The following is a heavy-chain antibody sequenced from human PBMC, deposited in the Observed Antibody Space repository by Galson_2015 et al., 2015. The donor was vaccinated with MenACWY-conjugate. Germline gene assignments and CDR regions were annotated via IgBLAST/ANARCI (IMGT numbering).Heavy chain of an antibody. CDR2: INPGGSST. Sequence: SLRLSCAASGFIFNTYWMHWVRQAPGKGLVWVSRINPGGSSTTYADSVKDRFNISRDNAKNTLYLQMNSLRPEDTAVFYCAKTRGASFYFDSWGQCTLVTVSS. CDR3: AKTRGASFYFDS. V-gene: IGHV3-74*01. D-gene: IGHD1-26*01. J-gene: IGHJ4*02. CDR1: GFIFNTYW.